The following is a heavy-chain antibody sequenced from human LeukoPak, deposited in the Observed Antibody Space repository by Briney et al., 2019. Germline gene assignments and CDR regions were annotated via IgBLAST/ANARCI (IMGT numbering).Heavy chain of an antibody. Sequence: SETLSLTCTVSDDSISDYYRGWIRQPPGKGLEWIGYFYNSGRSTYNPSLKSRVTISAATSKNHFSLKLNSVTPADTAVYYCTRGAGWLIDYWGQGILVTVSS. CDR3: TRGAGWLIDY. D-gene: IGHD3-16*01. CDR1: DDSISDYY. CDR2: FYNSGRS. V-gene: IGHV4-59*01. J-gene: IGHJ4*02.